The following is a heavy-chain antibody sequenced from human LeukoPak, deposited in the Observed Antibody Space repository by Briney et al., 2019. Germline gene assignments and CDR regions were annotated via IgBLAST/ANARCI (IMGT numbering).Heavy chain of an antibody. CDR2: IYPGDSDT. V-gene: IGHV5-51*01. J-gene: IGHJ5*02. CDR3: AILPNPNWFDP. D-gene: IGHD2-15*01. Sequence: SLRLSCKGSGYSFTSYWIGWVRQMPGKGLEWMGIIYPGDSDTRYSPSFQGQVTISADKSISTAYLQWSSLKASDTAMYYCAILPNPNWFDPWGQGTLVTVSS. CDR1: GYSFTSYW.